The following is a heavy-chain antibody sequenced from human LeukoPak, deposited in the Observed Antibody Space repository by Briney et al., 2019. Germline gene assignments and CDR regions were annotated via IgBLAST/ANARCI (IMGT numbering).Heavy chain of an antibody. J-gene: IGHJ4*02. Sequence: GGSLRLSCAASGFTFRTSAMSWVRQVPGKGLEWISAISGRDTGTYHADSVKGRFTISRDDSKNTLYLQMNSLRAKDTAVYYCAKAQAAPSCSGVRCYPFDYWGQGTLVTVSS. V-gene: IGHV3-23*01. D-gene: IGHD2-15*01. CDR3: AKAQAAPSCSGVRCYPFDY. CDR1: GFTFRTSA. CDR2: ISGRDTGT.